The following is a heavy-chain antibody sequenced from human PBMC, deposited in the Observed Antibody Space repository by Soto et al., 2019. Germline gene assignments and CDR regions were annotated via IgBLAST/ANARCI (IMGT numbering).Heavy chain of an antibody. J-gene: IGHJ6*02. CDR3: ARNMDYYYGRGSGNGHGV. CDR2: INPKFGDT. V-gene: IGHV1-2*02. CDR1: GYTFTAYH. Sequence: QVQLVQSGAEVKEPGDSVRVFGEASGYTFTAYHIHWVRQAPGQGLEWMGWINPKFGDTTYAQDFQGRVSMTTDMSISTVYMELSRLTSDDTAIYYCARNMDYYYGRGSGNGHGVWGQGTTVTVFS. D-gene: IGHD3-10*02.